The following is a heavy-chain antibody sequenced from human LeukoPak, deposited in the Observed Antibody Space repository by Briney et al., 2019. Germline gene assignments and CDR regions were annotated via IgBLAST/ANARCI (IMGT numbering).Heavy chain of an antibody. J-gene: IGHJ4*02. CDR1: GFTFSSHG. Sequence: GGTLRLSCAASGFTFSSHGMNGVRQAPGKGLEGVSGISPSGGITYYTDSVKGRFTISRDNSKNTLYLQMNSLRAEDTAVYYCAKATGYLLWGEGTLVTVSS. CDR2: ISPSGGIT. V-gene: IGHV3-23*01. CDR3: AKATGYLL. D-gene: IGHD1-14*01.